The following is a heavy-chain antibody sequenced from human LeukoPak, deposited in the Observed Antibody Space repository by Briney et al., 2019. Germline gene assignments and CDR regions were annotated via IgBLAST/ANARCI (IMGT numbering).Heavy chain of an antibody. V-gene: IGHV3-66*01. CDR3: ARAPITGTTGY. Sequence: PGGSLRLSCAASGFTVSSNYMSWVRQAPGKGLEWVSVIYSGGSTYYADSVKGRFTISRDNSKNTLYLQMNSLRAEDTAVYYCARAPITGTTGYWGQGTLVTVSS. D-gene: IGHD1-14*01. J-gene: IGHJ4*02. CDR2: IYSGGST. CDR1: GFTVSSNY.